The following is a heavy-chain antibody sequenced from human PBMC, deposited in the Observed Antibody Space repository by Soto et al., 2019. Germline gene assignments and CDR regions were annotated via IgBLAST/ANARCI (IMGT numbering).Heavy chain of an antibody. Sequence: EMKLVESGGGLVQPGGSLRLSCAASGFTFSSYEMNWVRQAPGKGLEWVSYISSSGSSIYYADSVKGRFTISRDNAKNSLYLQMNSLRAEDTAVYYCARDHRRWLQLGGYYYGMDVWGQGTTVTVSS. D-gene: IGHD5-12*01. CDR2: ISSSGSSI. CDR3: ARDHRRWLQLGGYYYGMDV. CDR1: GFTFSSYE. V-gene: IGHV3-48*03. J-gene: IGHJ6*02.